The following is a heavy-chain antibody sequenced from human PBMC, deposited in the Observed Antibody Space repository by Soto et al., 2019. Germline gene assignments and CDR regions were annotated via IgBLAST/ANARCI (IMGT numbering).Heavy chain of an antibody. CDR1: GFTFSGHW. V-gene: IGHV3-7*03. J-gene: IGHJ4*02. Sequence: EVQLVESGGGLVQPGGSLRLSCAGSGFTFSGHWMSWVRQAPGKGLEWVANIKEDGSEKYYVDSVKGRFTISRDNAKNSLFLQMNSLRAEDTAVYYCVSLSRTPDALLSFGDQWGQGTLVTVSS. CDR2: IKEDGSEK. CDR3: VSLSRTPDALLSFGDQ. D-gene: IGHD3-10*01.